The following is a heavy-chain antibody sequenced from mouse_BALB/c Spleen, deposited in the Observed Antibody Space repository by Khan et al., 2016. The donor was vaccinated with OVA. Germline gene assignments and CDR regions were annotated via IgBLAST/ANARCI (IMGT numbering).Heavy chain of an antibody. CDR1: GYTFTSYT. D-gene: IGHD2-14*01. CDR3: VRDGAYHRNDGWFAY. J-gene: IGHJ3*01. Sequence: QVQLQQSGAELARPGASVKMSCKASGYTFTSYTIHWIQLRPGQGLEWIGYINPSNGYTNYNQKFKDKATLTADKSSTTAYMELSSLTSDDSALYSCVRDGAYHRNDGWFAYWGQGTLVTVSA. CDR2: INPSNGYT. V-gene: IGHV1-4*01.